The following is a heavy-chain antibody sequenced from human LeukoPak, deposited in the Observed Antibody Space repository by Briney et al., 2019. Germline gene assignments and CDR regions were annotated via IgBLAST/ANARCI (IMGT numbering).Heavy chain of an antibody. J-gene: IGHJ5*02. Sequence: ASVKVSCKASGYTFTSYAMNWVRQAPGQGLEWMGWINTNTGNPTYAQGFTGRFVFSLDTSVSTAYLQISSLKAEDTAVYYCARDFNWNDEAWFDPWGQGTLVTVSS. D-gene: IGHD1-20*01. CDR3: ARDFNWNDEAWFDP. CDR1: GYTFTSYA. V-gene: IGHV7-4-1*02. CDR2: INTNTGNP.